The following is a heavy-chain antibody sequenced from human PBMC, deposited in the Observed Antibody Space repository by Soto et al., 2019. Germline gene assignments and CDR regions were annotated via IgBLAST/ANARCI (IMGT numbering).Heavy chain of an antibody. V-gene: IGHV1-18*01. Sequence: ASVKVSCKASGYTFTSYGISWVRQAPGQGLEWMGWNSAYNGNTNYAQKFQGRVTMTEDTSTDTAYMELSSLRSEDTAVYYCATGGYCTNGVCYAPLPHDYWGQGTLVTVSS. CDR3: ATGGYCTNGVCYAPLPHDY. CDR1: GYTFTSYG. CDR2: NSAYNGNT. J-gene: IGHJ4*02. D-gene: IGHD2-8*01.